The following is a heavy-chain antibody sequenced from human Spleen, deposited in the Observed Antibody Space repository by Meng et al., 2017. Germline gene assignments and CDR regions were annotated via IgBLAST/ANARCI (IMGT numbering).Heavy chain of an antibody. CDR1: AGSVNSGSYY. V-gene: IGHV4-61*01. D-gene: IGHD1-7*01. CDR2: IYSSGST. Sequence: SETLSLTCTVSAGSVNSGSYYWSWIRQPPGKGLEWIGYIYSSGSTNYNPSLKSRVTISVDTSRNQFSLKLNSVTAADTAVYYCARVNISGTSFWGQGALLIVAS. CDR3: ARVNISGTSF. J-gene: IGHJ4*02.